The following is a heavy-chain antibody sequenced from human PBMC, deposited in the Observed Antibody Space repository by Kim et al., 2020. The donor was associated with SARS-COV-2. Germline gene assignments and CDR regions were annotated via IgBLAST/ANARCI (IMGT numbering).Heavy chain of an antibody. V-gene: IGHV4-39*01. CDR3: ARRIADWHAFDI. D-gene: IGHD6-13*01. J-gene: IGHJ3*02. Sequence: YYNPSLKSRVTISVDTSKNQFSLKLSSVTAADTAVYYCARRIADWHAFDIWGQGTMVIVSS.